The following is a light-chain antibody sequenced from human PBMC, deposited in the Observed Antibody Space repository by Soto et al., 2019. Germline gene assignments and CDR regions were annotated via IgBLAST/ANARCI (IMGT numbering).Light chain of an antibody. Sequence: DIQMTQSPSSLSASVGDRVTITCRASQSISSYLNWYQQKPGKAPNLLIYAASTLQSGVPSRFSGSGSCTDFTLTIRSLQPEYFATYYCQQSYTTPLTFGGGAKVEIK. J-gene: IGKJ4*01. V-gene: IGKV1-39*01. CDR1: QSISSY. CDR2: AAS. CDR3: QQSYTTPLT.